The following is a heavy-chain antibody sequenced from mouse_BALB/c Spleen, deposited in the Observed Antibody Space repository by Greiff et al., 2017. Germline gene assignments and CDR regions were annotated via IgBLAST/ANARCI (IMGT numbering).Heavy chain of an antibody. D-gene: IGHD2-3*01. J-gene: IGHJ4*01. CDR1: GFTFSSFG. V-gene: IGHV5-17*02. Sequence: EVKLVESGGGLVQPGGSRKLSCAASGFTFSSFGMHWVRQAPEKGLEWVAYISSGSSTIYYADTVKGRFTISRDNPKNTLFLQMTSLRSEDTAMYYCARPFYDGYYAMDYWGQGTSVTVSS. CDR2: ISSGSSTI. CDR3: ARPFYDGYYAMDY.